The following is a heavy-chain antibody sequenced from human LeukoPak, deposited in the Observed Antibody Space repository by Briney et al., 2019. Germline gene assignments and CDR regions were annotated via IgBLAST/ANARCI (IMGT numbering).Heavy chain of an antibody. CDR3: ARERPDYAFDY. V-gene: IGHV3-48*04. Sequence: GGSLRLSCAASGFSFSTYGMNWVRQAPGKGLEWVSYISSSGSTIYYADSVKGRFTISRDNAKNSLYLQMNSLRAEDTADYYCARERPDYAFDYWGQGTLVTVSS. CDR2: ISSSGSTI. J-gene: IGHJ4*02. CDR1: GFSFSTYG. D-gene: IGHD4-17*01.